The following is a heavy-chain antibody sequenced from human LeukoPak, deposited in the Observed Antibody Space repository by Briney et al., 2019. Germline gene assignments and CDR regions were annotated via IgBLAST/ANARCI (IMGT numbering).Heavy chain of an antibody. D-gene: IGHD6-13*01. V-gene: IGHV4-34*01. CDR1: GGSFSGYY. J-gene: IGHJ6*03. Sequence: SKTLSLTCAVYGGSFSGYYWSWIRQPPGKGLEWIGEINHSGSTNYNPSLKSRVTISRDTAKNHFSLRLSTVTAADTAVYFCARGRVSSSTWYSTYYYYFYMDVWGKGTTVTVS. CDR3: ARGRVSSSTWYSTYYYYFYMDV. CDR2: INHSGST.